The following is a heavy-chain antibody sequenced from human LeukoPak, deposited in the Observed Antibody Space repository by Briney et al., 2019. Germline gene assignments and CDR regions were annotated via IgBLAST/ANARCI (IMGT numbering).Heavy chain of an antibody. CDR3: ASHHGCGGDCYWFDP. Sequence: SETLSLTCTVSGVSISSYYWSWIRQPPGKGLEWIGYIYYSGSTNYNPSLKSRVTISVDTSKNQFSLKLSTVTAADTAVYYCASHHGCGGDCYWFDPWGQGTLVTVSS. V-gene: IGHV4-59*08. J-gene: IGHJ5*02. CDR1: GVSISSYY. D-gene: IGHD2-21*02. CDR2: IYYSGST.